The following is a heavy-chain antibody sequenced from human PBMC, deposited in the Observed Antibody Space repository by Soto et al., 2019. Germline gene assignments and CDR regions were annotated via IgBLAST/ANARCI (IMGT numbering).Heavy chain of an antibody. Sequence: QVQLVQSGAEVKKPGSSVKVSCKASGGTFSSYAISWVRQAPGQGLEWMGGIIPIFGTANYAQKFQGRVTITADESTSTAYMELSSLRSEDTAVYYRARAGVISDSSGYYPYYFDYWGQGTLVTVSS. CDR2: IIPIFGTA. D-gene: IGHD3-22*01. J-gene: IGHJ4*02. CDR1: GGTFSSYA. V-gene: IGHV1-69*01. CDR3: ARAGVISDSSGYYPYYFDY.